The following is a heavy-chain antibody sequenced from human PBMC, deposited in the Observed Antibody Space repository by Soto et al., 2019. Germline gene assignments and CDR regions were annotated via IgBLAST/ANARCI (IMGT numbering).Heavy chain of an antibody. V-gene: IGHV4-31*03. CDR2: IYYSGST. D-gene: IGHD5-18*01. J-gene: IGHJ6*02. CDR1: GGSISSGGYY. CDR3: ARTPGGYSYGWEYYYYGMDV. Sequence: PSETLSLPCPVSGGSISSGGYYWSWIRQHPGKGLERIGSIYYSGSTYYNPSLKSRVTTSVDTSKNQFSLKLSSVTAADTAVYYCARTPGGYSYGWEYYYYGMDVWGQGTTVTVSS.